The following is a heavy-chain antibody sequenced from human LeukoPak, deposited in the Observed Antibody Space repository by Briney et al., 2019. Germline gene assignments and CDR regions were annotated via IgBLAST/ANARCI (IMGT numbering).Heavy chain of an antibody. D-gene: IGHD3-10*01. J-gene: IGHJ4*02. V-gene: IGHV4-39*07. Sequence: SETLSLTCTVSGGSISSYYWGWIRQPPGKGLEWIGSIYYSGSTYYNPSLKSRVTISVDTSKNQFSLKLSSVTAADTAVYYCARGSISGSGSYSAFDYWGQGTLVTVSS. CDR2: IYYSGST. CDR3: ARGSISGSGSYSAFDY. CDR1: GGSISSYY.